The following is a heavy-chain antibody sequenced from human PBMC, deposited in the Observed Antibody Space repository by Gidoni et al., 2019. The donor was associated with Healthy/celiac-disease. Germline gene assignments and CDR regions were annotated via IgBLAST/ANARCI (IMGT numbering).Heavy chain of an antibody. D-gene: IGHD3-10*01. V-gene: IGHV3-30*04. CDR1: GFTFRSYA. CDR2: ISYDGSNK. CDR3: ARDGELWFGELSTLNWFDP. Sequence: QVQLVASGGGVVQPGRSLRLSCAASGFTFRSYAMHWVRQAPGKGLEWVAVISYDGSNKYYADSVKGRFTISRYNSKNTLYLQMNSLRAEDTAVYYCARDGELWFGELSTLNWFDPWGQGTLVTVSS. J-gene: IGHJ5*02.